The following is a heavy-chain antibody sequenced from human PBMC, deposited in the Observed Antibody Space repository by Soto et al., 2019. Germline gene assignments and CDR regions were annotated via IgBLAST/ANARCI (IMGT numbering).Heavy chain of an antibody. D-gene: IGHD1-26*01. Sequence: HPGGSLRLSCVASGFTFRSYGMHWVRQAPSKGLEWVAVISSDGSNKDYADSVKGRFTISRDNSENTLYLQMNSLRVEDTAVYYCANHPYSGSYFGYFHHWGQGTLVTVSS. J-gene: IGHJ1*01. V-gene: IGHV3-30*18. CDR3: ANHPYSGSYFGYFHH. CDR1: GFTFRSYG. CDR2: ISSDGSNK.